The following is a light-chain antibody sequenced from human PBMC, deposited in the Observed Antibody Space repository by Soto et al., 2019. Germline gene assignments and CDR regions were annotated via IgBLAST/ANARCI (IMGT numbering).Light chain of an antibody. CDR3: QLYGSSRT. CDR1: QSFSNSF. J-gene: IGKJ1*01. CDR2: GTS. V-gene: IGKV3-20*01. Sequence: EIVLTQSPDTLSLSPGEGAALSCRASQSFSNSFLAWYQQKAGQAPRLLIYGTSNRAIGVPNRFTGSGSGTDSTLTISRLEPEDFAVYYGQLYGSSRTFGPGTKVEVK.